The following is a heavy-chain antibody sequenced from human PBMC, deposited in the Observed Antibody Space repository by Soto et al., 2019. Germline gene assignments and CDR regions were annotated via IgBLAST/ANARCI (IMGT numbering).Heavy chain of an antibody. CDR1: GFTFSSYS. V-gene: IGHV3-48*01. CDR2: ISSSSSTI. D-gene: IGHD3-3*01. J-gene: IGHJ6*02. Sequence: GSLRLSCAASGFTFSSYSMNWVRQAPGKGLEWVSYISSSSSTIYYADSVKGRFTISRDNAKNSLYLQMNSLRAEDTAVYYCAKAASSYYDFWSGYYQDYYYYGMDVWGQGTTVTVSS. CDR3: AKAASSYYDFWSGYYQDYYYYGMDV.